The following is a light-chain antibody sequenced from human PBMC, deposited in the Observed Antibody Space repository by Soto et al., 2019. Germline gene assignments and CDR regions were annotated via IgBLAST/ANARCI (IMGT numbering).Light chain of an antibody. Sequence: DIVMTQSPLSLPVTPGEPASISCRSSQSLLHGDGYNYLDWYLQKPGQSPQLLIFLGSNRASGVPDRLSGSGSGTDFTLTISRVEAEDFGVYYCMQALQTPWTFGQGTQVEIK. CDR1: QSLLHGDGYNY. J-gene: IGKJ1*01. CDR2: LGS. CDR3: MQALQTPWT. V-gene: IGKV2-28*01.